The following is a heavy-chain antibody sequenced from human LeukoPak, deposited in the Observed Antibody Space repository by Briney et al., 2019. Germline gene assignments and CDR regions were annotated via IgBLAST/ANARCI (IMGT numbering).Heavy chain of an antibody. Sequence: SETLSLTCTVSGGSISGYYWSWIRQPPGKGLEWIGEINHSGSTNYNPSLKSRVTISVDTSKNQFSLKLSSVTAADTAVYYCARGTVGYCSGGSCYSRWFDPWGQGTLVTVSS. J-gene: IGHJ5*02. CDR1: GGSISGYY. CDR3: ARGTVGYCSGGSCYSRWFDP. CDR2: INHSGST. D-gene: IGHD2-15*01. V-gene: IGHV4-34*01.